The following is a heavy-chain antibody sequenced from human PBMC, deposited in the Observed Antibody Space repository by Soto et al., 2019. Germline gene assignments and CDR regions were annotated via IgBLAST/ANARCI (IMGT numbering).Heavy chain of an antibody. Sequence: QVQLVQSGAEVKKPGSSVKVSCKGSGATFTSYGVIWVRQAPGQGLEWMGGIIPIFDKANYARKFQARLTITADKSTSTAFMELRSLRSEDTAVYYCERACIYSDYFKGAQDPWGQGTLVTVSS. CDR1: GATFTSYG. CDR3: ERACIYSDYFKGAQDP. CDR2: IIPIFDKA. D-gene: IGHD4-17*01. J-gene: IGHJ5*02. V-gene: IGHV1-69*06.